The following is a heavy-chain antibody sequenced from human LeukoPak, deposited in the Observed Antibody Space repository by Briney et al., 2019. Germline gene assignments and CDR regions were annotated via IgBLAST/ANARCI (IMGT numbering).Heavy chain of an antibody. CDR2: IYTSGST. CDR1: GGSISSGSYY. CDR3: ARGITMVRGVTNWFDP. Sequence: SQTLSLTCTVSGGSISSGSYYWSWIRQPAGKRLEWVGRIYTSGSTNYNPSLKSRVTISVDTSKNQFSLKLSSVTAADTAVYYCARGITMVRGVTNWFDPWGQGTLATVSS. J-gene: IGHJ5*02. V-gene: IGHV4-61*02. D-gene: IGHD3-10*01.